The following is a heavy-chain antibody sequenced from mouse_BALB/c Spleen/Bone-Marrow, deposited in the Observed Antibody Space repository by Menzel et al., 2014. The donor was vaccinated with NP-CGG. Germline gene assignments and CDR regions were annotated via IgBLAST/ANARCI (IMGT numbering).Heavy chain of an antibody. CDR1: GYTFTSYW. CDR2: IYPSDSYT. J-gene: IGHJ2*01. V-gene: IGHV1-69*02. D-gene: IGHD1-1*01. CDR3: TRSYVSSYEYYFDY. Sequence: VQLQQSGAELVRPGASVKLSCKASGYTFTSYWINWVKQRPGQGLEWIGNIYPSDSYTNYNQKFKDKATLTVDKSSSTAYMQLSSPTSEDSAVYYCTRSYVSSYEYYFDYWGQGTTLTVSS.